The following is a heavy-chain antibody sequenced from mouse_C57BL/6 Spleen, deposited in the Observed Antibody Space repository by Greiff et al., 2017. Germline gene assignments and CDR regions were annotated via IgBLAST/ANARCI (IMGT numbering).Heavy chain of an antibody. V-gene: IGHV1-15*01. D-gene: IGHD1-1*01. CDR2: IDPETGGT. J-gene: IGHJ2*01. Sequence: QVHVTQSGAELVRPGASVTLSCKASGYTFTDYEMHWVKQTPVHGLEWIGAIDPETGGTAYTQKFKGKAILTADKSSSTAYMELRSLTSEDSAVYDCTSINRYGSTYFDYWGQGTTLTVSS. CDR3: TSINRYGSTYFDY. CDR1: GYTFTDYE.